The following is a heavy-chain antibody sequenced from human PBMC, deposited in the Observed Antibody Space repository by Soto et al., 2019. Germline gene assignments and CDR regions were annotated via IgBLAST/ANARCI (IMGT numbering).Heavy chain of an antibody. J-gene: IGHJ3*02. CDR1: GFTFSSYG. Sequence: QVQLVESGGGVVQPGRSLRLSCAASGFTFSSYGMHWVRQAPGKGLEWVAVISYDGSNKYYADSVKGRFTISRDNSKNTLYLQMNSLRAEDTVVYYCARRGWDAFDIWGQGTMVTVSS. CDR2: ISYDGSNK. CDR3: ARRGWDAFDI. V-gene: IGHV3-30*03.